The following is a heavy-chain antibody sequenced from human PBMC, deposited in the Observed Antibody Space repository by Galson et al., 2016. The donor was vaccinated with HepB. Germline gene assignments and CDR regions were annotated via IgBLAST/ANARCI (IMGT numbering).Heavy chain of an antibody. CDR1: GGTFSSYV. CDR2: IISIFGTA. J-gene: IGHJ4*02. V-gene: IGHV1-69*13. CDR3: ARGAGTGGLFDY. Sequence: SVKVSCKASGGTFSSYVISWVRQAPGQGLEWMGGIISIFGTANYALKFQGRVTITADESTSTAYMELSSLRSEGTAVYYCARGAGTGGLFDYWGQGTLVTVSS. D-gene: IGHD6-19*01.